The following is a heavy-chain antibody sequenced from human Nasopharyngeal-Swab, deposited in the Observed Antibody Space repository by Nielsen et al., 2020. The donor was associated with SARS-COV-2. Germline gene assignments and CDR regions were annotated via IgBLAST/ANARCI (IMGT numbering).Heavy chain of an antibody. Sequence: GESLKISCAASGFTSNTYAISWVRQAPGKGPEWVSVISGSDYSTKYADSVKGRFTISRDNSKNTVNLQMNSLRAEDTAIYYCAKDRDSGDDSDDYYHYYGMDVWGQGTTVTVFS. CDR2: ISGSDYST. D-gene: IGHD5-12*01. CDR1: GFTSNTYA. V-gene: IGHV3-23*01. CDR3: AKDRDSGDDSDDYYHYYGMDV. J-gene: IGHJ6*02.